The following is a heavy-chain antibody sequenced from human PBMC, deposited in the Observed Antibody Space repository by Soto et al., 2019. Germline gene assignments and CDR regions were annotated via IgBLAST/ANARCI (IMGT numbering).Heavy chain of an antibody. CDR2: ISGSGGST. CDR1: GFTFSSYA. CDR3: AKVSYYDILTGYPSN. Sequence: EVQLLESVGGLVQPVGSLRLSCAASGFTFSSYAMSWVRQAPGKWLEWVSAISGSGGSTYYADSVKGRFTISRDNSKNTLYLQMNSLRAEDTAVYYCAKVSYYDILTGYPSNWGQGTLVTVSS. D-gene: IGHD3-9*01. J-gene: IGHJ4*02. V-gene: IGHV3-23*01.